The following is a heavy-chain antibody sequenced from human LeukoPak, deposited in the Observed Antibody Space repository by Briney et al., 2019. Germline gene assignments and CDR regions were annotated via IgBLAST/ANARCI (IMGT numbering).Heavy chain of an antibody. V-gene: IGHV4-39*07. D-gene: IGHD3-22*01. J-gene: IGHJ4*02. Sequence: SETLSLTCTVSGDSFTNNNYYWGWIRQPPGKGLEWIGSIFYSGSTYYNPSLKSRVAISADSSKNQFSLKMSSVTAADTAVYYCAKDGLGYDTSGYSRWGQGILVTVSS. CDR3: AKDGLGYDTSGYSR. CDR1: GDSFTNNNYY. CDR2: IFYSGST.